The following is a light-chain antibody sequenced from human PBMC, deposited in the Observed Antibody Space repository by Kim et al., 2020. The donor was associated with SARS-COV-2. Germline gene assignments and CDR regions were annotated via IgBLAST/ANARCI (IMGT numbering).Light chain of an antibody. J-gene: IGLJ2*01. CDR2: TNN. V-gene: IGLV1-44*01. Sequence: QSVLTQPPSASGTPGQGVTISCSGSSSNIGSNPVNWYQQFPGTAPKLLIYTNNQWPSGVPDRFSGSKSGTSASLAISGLQSEDEADYYCAAWDDSLNGVVFGGGTQLTVL. CDR1: SSNIGSNP. CDR3: AAWDDSLNGVV.